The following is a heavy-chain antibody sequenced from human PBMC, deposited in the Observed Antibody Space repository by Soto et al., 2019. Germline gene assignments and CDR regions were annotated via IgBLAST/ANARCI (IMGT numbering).Heavy chain of an antibody. CDR1: GGSISSSSYY. CDR2: IYYSGST. CDR3: ARISNYYGSGSYYKGALYFQH. V-gene: IGHV4-39*01. J-gene: IGHJ1*01. Sequence: SETLSLTCTVSGGSISSSSYYWGWIRQPPGKGLEWIGSIYYSGSTYYNPSLKSRVTMSVDTSKNQFSLKLSSVTAADTAVYYCARISNYYGSGSYYKGALYFQHWGQGTLVTVSS. D-gene: IGHD3-10*01.